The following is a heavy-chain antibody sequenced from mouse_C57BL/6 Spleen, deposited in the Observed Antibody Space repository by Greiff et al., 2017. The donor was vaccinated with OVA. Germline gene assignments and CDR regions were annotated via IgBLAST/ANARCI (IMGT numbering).Heavy chain of an antibody. CDR1: GYTFTSYW. CDR2: IDPSDSET. Sequence: QVQLKQPGAELVRPGSSVKLSCKASGYTFTSYWMHWVKQRPIQGLEWIGNIDPSDSETHYNQKFKDKATLTVDKSSSTAYMQLSSLTSEDSAVYYCARSGYYGSRAYAMDYWGQGTSVTVSS. V-gene: IGHV1-52*01. CDR3: ARSGYYGSRAYAMDY. D-gene: IGHD1-1*01. J-gene: IGHJ4*01.